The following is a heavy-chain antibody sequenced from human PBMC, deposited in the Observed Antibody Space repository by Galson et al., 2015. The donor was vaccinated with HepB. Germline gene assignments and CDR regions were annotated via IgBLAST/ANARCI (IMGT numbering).Heavy chain of an antibody. CDR3: ARDALYYYDRSGYYY. J-gene: IGHJ4*02. D-gene: IGHD3-22*01. V-gene: IGHV1-18*01. CDR1: GYTFTTYA. Sequence: SVKVSCKASGYTFTTYAISWVRQAPGQGLEWMGWISPYNGNTDYAQKHQGRVTMTTNTSTSTAYMELRSLSSDDTAVYYCARDALYYYDRSGYYYWGQGTPVTVSS. CDR2: ISPYNGNT.